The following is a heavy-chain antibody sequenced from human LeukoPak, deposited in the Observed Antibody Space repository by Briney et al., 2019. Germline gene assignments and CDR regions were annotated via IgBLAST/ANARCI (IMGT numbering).Heavy chain of an antibody. CDR1: GFTFSSYG. V-gene: IGHV3-30*02. CDR3: AKDRVTRYCSSTSCYGPTYFDY. D-gene: IGHD2-2*01. CDR2: IRYDGSNK. J-gene: IGHJ4*02. Sequence: GGSLRLSCAASGFTFSSYGMHWVRQAPGKGLEWVAFIRYDGSNKYYADSVKGRFTISRDNSKNTLYLQMNSLRAEDTAVYYCAKDRVTRYCSSTSCYGPTYFDYWGQGTLVTVSS.